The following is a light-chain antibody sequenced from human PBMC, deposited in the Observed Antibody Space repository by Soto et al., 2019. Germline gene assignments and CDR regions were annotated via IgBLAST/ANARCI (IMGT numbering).Light chain of an antibody. CDR1: QSISSY. Sequence: EIVLTQSPSTLSSSPGERATLSCRASQSISSYLAWYQQRPGQAPRLLIYDASTRATGIPARFSGSGSGTDFTLTIRSLEPEDFAAYYCQHYITSSEAFGQGTKVDI. J-gene: IGKJ1*01. V-gene: IGKV3-11*01. CDR2: DAS. CDR3: QHYITSSEA.